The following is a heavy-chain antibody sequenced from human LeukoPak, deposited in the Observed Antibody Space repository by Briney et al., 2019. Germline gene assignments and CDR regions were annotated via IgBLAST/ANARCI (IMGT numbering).Heavy chain of an antibody. V-gene: IGHV4-59*01. J-gene: IGHJ4*02. D-gene: IGHD5-12*01. CDR3: ARGDDYKSTLFDY. Sequence: SETLSLTCTVSGASINNYYWSWIRQPPGKGLEWIGYISSGGSTNYNPSLKSRVTISIDTSKNQFSLKLTSATAADTAVYYCARGDDYKSTLFDYWGQGTLVTVSS. CDR1: GASINNYY. CDR2: ISSGGST.